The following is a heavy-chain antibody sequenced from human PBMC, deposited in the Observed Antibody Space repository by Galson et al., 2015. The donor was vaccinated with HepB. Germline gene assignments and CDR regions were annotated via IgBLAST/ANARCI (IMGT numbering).Heavy chain of an antibody. CDR2: ISYDGSNK. D-gene: IGHD4-23*01. CDR3: AKDDDYGGTVSDAFDI. J-gene: IGHJ3*02. Sequence: SLRLSCAASGFTFSSYGMHWVRQAPGKGLEWVAVISYDGSNKYYADSVKGRFTISRDNSKNTLYLQMNSLRAEDTAVYYCAKDDDYGGTVSDAFDIWGQGTMVTVSS. CDR1: GFTFSSYG. V-gene: IGHV3-30*18.